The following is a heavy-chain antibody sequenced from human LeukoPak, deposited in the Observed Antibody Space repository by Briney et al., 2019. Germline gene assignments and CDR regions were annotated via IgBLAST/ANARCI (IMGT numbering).Heavy chain of an antibody. D-gene: IGHD5-18*01. CDR3: ARDRGSGYSYETPDY. Sequence: SVMVSCKASGGTFSSYAISWVRQAPGQGLEWMGGIIPIFGTANYAQKFQGRVTITADESTSTAYMELSSLRSEDTAVYYCARDRGSGYSYETPDYWGQGTLVTVSS. CDR2: IIPIFGTA. J-gene: IGHJ4*02. CDR1: GGTFSSYA. V-gene: IGHV1-69*13.